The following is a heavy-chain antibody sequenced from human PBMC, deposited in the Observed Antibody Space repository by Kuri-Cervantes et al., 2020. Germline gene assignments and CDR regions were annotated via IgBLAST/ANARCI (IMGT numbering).Heavy chain of an antibody. CDR3: AHRRIRRSKDAFDI. CDR1: GLSLSTSGVG. J-gene: IGHJ3*02. D-gene: IGHD3-3*02. CDR2: IYWDDDK. V-gene: IGHV2-5*02. Sequence: SGPTLVKPTQTLTLTCTFSGLSLSTSGVGVSGIRQPPGKALEWLALIYWDDDKRYSPSLKSRLTITKDTSKNQVLITMTNMDPVDTATYYCAHRRIRRSKDAFDIWGQGTMVT.